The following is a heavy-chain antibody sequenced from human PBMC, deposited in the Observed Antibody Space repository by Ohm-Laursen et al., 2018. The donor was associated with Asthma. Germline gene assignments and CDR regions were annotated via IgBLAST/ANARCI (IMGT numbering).Heavy chain of an antibody. CDR3: ATSKPADLGISFYDY. J-gene: IGHJ4*02. V-gene: IGHV3-21*01. CDR1: EFSFSTYT. D-gene: IGHD7-27*01. CDR2: ISRSSDYI. Sequence: SLRLSCAASEFSFSTYTLNWVRQAPGKGLEWVSSISRSSDYIHYADSVKGRFTISRDNAKNSLHLQMNSLRAEDTAVYYCATSKPADLGISFYDYWGQGTLVTVSS.